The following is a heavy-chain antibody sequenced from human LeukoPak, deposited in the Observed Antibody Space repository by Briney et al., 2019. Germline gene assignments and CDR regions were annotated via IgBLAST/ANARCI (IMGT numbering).Heavy chain of an antibody. Sequence: GASVKVSCKVSGYTLTELSMHWVRQAPGKGLEWMGGFDPKDGATIYTQKFQGRVTKTEDTSTDTAYMELSSLRSEDTAVYYCATRYCSGGDCYSWFDPWGQGTLVTVSS. D-gene: IGHD2-15*01. V-gene: IGHV1-24*01. CDR1: GYTLTELS. CDR2: FDPKDGAT. CDR3: ATRYCSGGDCYSWFDP. J-gene: IGHJ5*02.